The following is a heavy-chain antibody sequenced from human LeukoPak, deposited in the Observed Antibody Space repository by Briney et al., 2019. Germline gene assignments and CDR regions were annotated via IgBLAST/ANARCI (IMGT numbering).Heavy chain of an antibody. Sequence: GVLRLSCAASGFTFSSYGMSWVRQAPGKGLEWVSAISGSGGSTYYADSVKGRFTISRDNAKNSLYLQMNSLRAEDTAVYYCARDHKGTPSYYDILTGYLDYYYYYMDVWGKGTTVTTSS. CDR1: GFTFSSYG. CDR3: ARDHKGTPSYYDILTGYLDYYYYYMDV. CDR2: ISGSGGST. J-gene: IGHJ6*03. V-gene: IGHV3-23*01. D-gene: IGHD3-9*01.